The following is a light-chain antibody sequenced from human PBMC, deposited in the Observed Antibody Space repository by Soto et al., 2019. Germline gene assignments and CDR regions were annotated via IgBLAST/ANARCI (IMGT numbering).Light chain of an antibody. CDR1: SSDVGSYNL. V-gene: IGLV2-23*03. CDR2: EGS. J-gene: IGLJ3*02. Sequence: QSALTQPASVSGSLGQSITISCTGTSSDVGSYNLVSWYQQHPGKAPKLMIFEGSKRPSGVSNRFSGSKSGNTASLTISGLQAEDEADYYCCSYAGSRPFVFGGGTKVTVL. CDR3: CSYAGSRPFV.